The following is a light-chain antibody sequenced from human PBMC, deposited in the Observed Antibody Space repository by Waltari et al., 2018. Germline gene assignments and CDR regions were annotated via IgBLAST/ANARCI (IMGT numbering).Light chain of an antibody. J-gene: IGKJ4*01. CDR2: GAY. Sequence: EIVLTQSPGTLSLSPGDKVTLSCRASQTVTSNFLAWYQQKPGQAPRLLIHGAYSRATGVPGRFSASASGTDFTLTINGLEPEDFAVYYCQQYGSAPLTFGGGTKVESK. V-gene: IGKV3-20*01. CDR1: QTVTSNF. CDR3: QQYGSAPLT.